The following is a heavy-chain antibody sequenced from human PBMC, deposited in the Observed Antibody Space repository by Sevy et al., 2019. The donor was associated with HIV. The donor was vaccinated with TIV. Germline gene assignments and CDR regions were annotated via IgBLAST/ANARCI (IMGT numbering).Heavy chain of an antibody. CDR3: AREKGIAAAGFYFDY. D-gene: IGHD6-13*01. J-gene: IGHJ4*02. CDR2: ISAYNGNT. Sequence: ASVKVSCKASGYTFTNYGISWVRQAPGQGLEWMGWISAYNGNTNYAQKLQGRVTMTTDTSTSTAYMELRSLRSDDTAVYYCAREKGIAAAGFYFDYWGQGTLVTVSS. CDR1: GYTFTNYG. V-gene: IGHV1-18*01.